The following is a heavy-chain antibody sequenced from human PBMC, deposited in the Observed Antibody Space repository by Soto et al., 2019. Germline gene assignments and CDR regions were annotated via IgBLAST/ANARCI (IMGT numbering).Heavy chain of an antibody. CDR3: TTGTYCSGGSCYPAYYYYGMDV. D-gene: IGHD2-15*01. V-gene: IGHV3-15*01. J-gene: IGHJ6*02. CDR1: GFTFSNAW. Sequence: GGSLRLSCAASGFTFSNAWMSWVRQAPGKGLEWVGRIKSKTDGGTTDYAAPVKGRFTISRDDSKNTLYLQMNSLKTEDTAVYYCTTGTYCSGGSCYPAYYYYGMDVWGQGTTVTVSS. CDR2: IKSKTDGGTT.